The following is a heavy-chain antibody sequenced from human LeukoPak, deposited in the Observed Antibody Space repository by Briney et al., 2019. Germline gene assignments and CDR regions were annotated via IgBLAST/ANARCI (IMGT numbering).Heavy chain of an antibody. J-gene: IGHJ3*02. CDR1: GGSISTYY. V-gene: IGHV4-59*12. Sequence: SETLSLTCTVSGGSISTYYWSWIRQPPGKGLEWIGYIYYSGSTNYNPSLKSRVTISGDTSKNQFTLKLSSVTAADTAVYYCARGPVGGTTYNDGDAFGIWGQGTMVTVSS. CDR2: IYYSGST. D-gene: IGHD1-7*01. CDR3: ARGPVGGTTYNDGDAFGI.